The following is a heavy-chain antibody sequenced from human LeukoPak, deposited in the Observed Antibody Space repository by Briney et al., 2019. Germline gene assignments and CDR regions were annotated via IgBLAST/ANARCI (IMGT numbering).Heavy chain of an antibody. CDR3: ARVQRYCSSTSCFYFDY. Sequence: PGGSLRLSCAASGFTFSDYYMSWIRQAPGKGLEWVSYISSSGSTIYYADSVKGRFTISRDNAKNSLCLQMNSLRAEDTAVYYCARVQRYCSSTSCFYFDYWGQGTLVTVSS. CDR1: GFTFSDYY. CDR2: ISSSGSTI. J-gene: IGHJ4*02. V-gene: IGHV3-11*04. D-gene: IGHD2-2*01.